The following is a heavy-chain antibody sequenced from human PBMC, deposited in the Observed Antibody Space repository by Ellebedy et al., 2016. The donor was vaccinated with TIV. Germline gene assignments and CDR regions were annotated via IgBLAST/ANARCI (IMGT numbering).Heavy chain of an antibody. D-gene: IGHD3-9*01. CDR1: GFTFSSYG. V-gene: IGHV3-30*03. J-gene: IGHJ4*02. CDR3: ARRPINLSFDY. Sequence: GGSLRLXXAASGFTFSSYGMHWVRQAPGKGLEWVAVISYDGSNKYYADSVKGRFTISRDNSKNTLYLQMNSLRAEDTAVYYCARRPINLSFDYWGQGTLVTVSS. CDR2: ISYDGSNK.